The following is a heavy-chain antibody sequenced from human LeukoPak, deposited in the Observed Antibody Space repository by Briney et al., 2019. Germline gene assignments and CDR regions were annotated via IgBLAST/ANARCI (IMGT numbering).Heavy chain of an antibody. CDR2: ISGSGGST. J-gene: IGHJ4*02. CDR1: GFTFSSYP. V-gene: IGHV3-23*01. D-gene: IGHD6-13*01. CDR3: AKDRGAAAGTFDY. Sequence: PGGSLRLSCAASGFTFSSYPMSWVRQAPGKGLEWVSAISGSGGSTYYADSGKGRFTIYRDNSKNTLYLQMNSLKAEDTAVYYCAKDRGAAAGTFDYWGQGTLVTVSS.